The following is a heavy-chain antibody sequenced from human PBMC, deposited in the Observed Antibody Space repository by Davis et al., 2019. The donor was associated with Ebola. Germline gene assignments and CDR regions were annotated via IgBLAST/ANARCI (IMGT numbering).Heavy chain of an antibody. CDR1: GFTFSSYS. J-gene: IGHJ4*02. V-gene: IGHV3-48*01. CDR3: ATALDY. Sequence: GGSLRLSCAASGFTFSSYSMNWVRQAPGKGLEWVSYISSSSSTIYYADSVKGRFTISRDNSKNTLYLQMNSLRAEDTAVYYCATALDYWGQGTLVTVSS. CDR2: ISSSSSTI.